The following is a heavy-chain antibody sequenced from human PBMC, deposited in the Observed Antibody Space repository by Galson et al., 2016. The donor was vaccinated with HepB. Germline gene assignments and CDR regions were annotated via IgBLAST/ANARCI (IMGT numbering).Heavy chain of an antibody. Sequence: SVKVSCKASGYTFTSYHISWVRQAPGQGLEWMGWISAYNGHTNYAQKLQGRVTMTTDTSTSTAYMDLRSLRSDDTAVYYCAGRRGCSNGVCHWFDYWGQGTLVTVSS. CDR3: AGRRGCSNGVCHWFDY. CDR1: GYTFTSYH. V-gene: IGHV1-18*01. D-gene: IGHD2-8*01. CDR2: ISAYNGHT. J-gene: IGHJ4*02.